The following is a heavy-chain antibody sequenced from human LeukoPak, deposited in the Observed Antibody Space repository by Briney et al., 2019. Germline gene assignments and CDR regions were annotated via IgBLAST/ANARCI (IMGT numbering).Heavy chain of an antibody. CDR3: ARPYCSGGSCYDY. CDR1: GFTFSSYG. V-gene: IGHV3-33*01. J-gene: IGHJ4*02. D-gene: IGHD2-15*01. CDR2: IWYDGSNK. Sequence: GGSLRLSCAASGFTFSSYGMHWVRQAPGKGLEWVAVIWYDGSNKYYADSVKGRFTISRDNSKNTLYLQMNSLRAEDTAVYYCARPYCSGGSCYDYWGQGTLVTVSS.